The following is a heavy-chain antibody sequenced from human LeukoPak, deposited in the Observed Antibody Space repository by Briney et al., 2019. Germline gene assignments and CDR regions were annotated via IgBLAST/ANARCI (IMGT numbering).Heavy chain of an antibody. J-gene: IGHJ4*02. CDR2: ISYDGSNK. V-gene: IGHV3-30*18. CDR1: GFTVSSNY. CDR3: AKHRDSSSWSLLDY. D-gene: IGHD6-13*01. Sequence: GGSLRLSCAASGFTVSSNYMSWVRQAPGKGLEWVAVISYDGSNKYYADSVKGRFTISRDNSKNTLYLQMNSLRAEDTAVYYCAKHRDSSSWSLLDYWGQGTLVTVSS.